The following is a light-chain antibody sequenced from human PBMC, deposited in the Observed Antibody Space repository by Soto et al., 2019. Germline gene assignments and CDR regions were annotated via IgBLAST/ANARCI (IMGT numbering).Light chain of an antibody. Sequence: QSVLTQPPSVSGAPGQRVTIPCTGSSSNIGAGHDVHWYQQVPGTAPKLLVYENTNRPSGVPDRFSASKSGTSASLAVTGLQAEDEADYYCQSYDISLSGWVFGGGTKLPVL. CDR2: ENT. CDR3: QSYDISLSGWV. V-gene: IGLV1-40*01. CDR1: SSNIGAGHD. J-gene: IGLJ2*01.